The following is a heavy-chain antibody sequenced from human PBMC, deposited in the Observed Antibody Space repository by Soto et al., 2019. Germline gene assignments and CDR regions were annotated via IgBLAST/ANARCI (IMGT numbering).Heavy chain of an antibody. V-gene: IGHV4-34*01. CDR3: ARGNGRGVILADY. J-gene: IGHJ4*02. CDR1: GGSFSGYY. CDR2: INHSGST. Sequence: PSETLSLTCAVYGGSFSGYYWSWIRQPPGKGLEWIGEINHSGSTNYNPSLKSRVTISVDTSKNQFSLKLSSVTAADTAVYYCARGNGRGVILADYWGQGTLVTVS. D-gene: IGHD3-10*01.